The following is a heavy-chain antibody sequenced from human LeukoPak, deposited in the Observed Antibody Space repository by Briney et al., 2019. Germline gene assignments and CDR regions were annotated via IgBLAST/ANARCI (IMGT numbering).Heavy chain of an antibody. V-gene: IGHV4-34*01. Sequence: SETLSLTCAGYGVSFSGYYWSWIRQPPGKGLEWIGEINHSGSTNYNPSLKSRVTISVDTSKNQFSLKLSSVTAADTAVYYCARGKEELQDFDYWGQGTLVTVSS. J-gene: IGHJ4*02. CDR2: INHSGST. D-gene: IGHD1-26*01. CDR3: ARGKEELQDFDY. CDR1: GVSFSGYY.